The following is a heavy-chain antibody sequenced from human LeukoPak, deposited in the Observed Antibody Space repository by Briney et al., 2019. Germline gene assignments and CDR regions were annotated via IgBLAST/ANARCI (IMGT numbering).Heavy chain of an antibody. Sequence: ASVKVSCKASGYTFTSYYMHWVRQAPGQGLEWMGIINPSGGSTSYAQKFQGRVTMTRDTSTSTVYMELSRLTSDDTAVYYCARDLRYSSGWSASGMDVWGKGTTVTISS. D-gene: IGHD6-19*01. CDR2: INPSGGST. V-gene: IGHV1-46*01. CDR1: GYTFTSYY. J-gene: IGHJ6*03. CDR3: ARDLRYSSGWSASGMDV.